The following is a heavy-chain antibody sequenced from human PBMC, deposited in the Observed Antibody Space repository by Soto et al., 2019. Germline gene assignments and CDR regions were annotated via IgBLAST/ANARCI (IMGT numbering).Heavy chain of an antibody. Sequence: SETLSLPCPVSGGSISSGDYYWNWIRQPPGKGLEWIGYIYYSGSTYYNPSLKSRVTISVDTSKNQFSLKLSSVTAADTAVYFCARAGAAYFYYYGVDVWGQGTTVTVSS. V-gene: IGHV4-30-4*01. CDR2: IYYSGST. J-gene: IGHJ6*02. CDR3: ARAGAAYFYYYGVDV. D-gene: IGHD6-13*01. CDR1: GGSISSGDYY.